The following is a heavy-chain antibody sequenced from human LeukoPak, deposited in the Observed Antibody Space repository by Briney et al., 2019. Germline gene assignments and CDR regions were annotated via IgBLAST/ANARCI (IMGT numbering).Heavy chain of an antibody. CDR2: INHSGST. J-gene: IGHJ4*02. V-gene: IGHV4-34*01. Sequence: SETLSLTCAVYGGSFSGYYWSWIRQPPGKGLEWIGEINHSGSTNYNPSLKSRVTISVDTSKNQFSLKLSSVTAADTAVYYCATAPAYSSSWFYFDYWGQGTLVTVSS. CDR3: ATAPAYSSSWFYFDY. CDR1: GGSFSGYY. D-gene: IGHD6-13*01.